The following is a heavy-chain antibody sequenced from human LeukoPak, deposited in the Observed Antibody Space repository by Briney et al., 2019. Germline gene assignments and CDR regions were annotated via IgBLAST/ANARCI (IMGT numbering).Heavy chain of an antibody. CDR2: IKEDGREK. J-gene: IGHJ4*02. Sequence: GGSLRLSCAASGFTFSDYWMTWVRQAPGKGLEWVANIKEDGREKYYVDSVKGRFTLSKDNAKNSVYLQMNSLGAEDTAVYYCARGWGEKGYCRGGTCNNPQFDYWGQGILVAVSS. CDR3: ARGWGEKGYCRGGTCNNPQFDY. D-gene: IGHD2-15*01. CDR1: GFTFSDYW. V-gene: IGHV3-7*01.